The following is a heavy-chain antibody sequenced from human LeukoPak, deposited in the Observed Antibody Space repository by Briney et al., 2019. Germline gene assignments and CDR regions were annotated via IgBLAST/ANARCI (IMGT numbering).Heavy chain of an antibody. J-gene: IGHJ4*02. V-gene: IGHV4-34*01. Sequence: SETLSLTCAVYGGSFSGYYWSWIRQPPGKGLEWIGEINHSGSTNYNPSLKSRVTISVDTSKNQFSLKLSSVTAADTAVYYCARGQGDGFDYWGQGTLVTVSS. CDR2: INHSGST. D-gene: IGHD2-21*01. CDR3: ARGQGDGFDY. CDR1: GGSFSGYY.